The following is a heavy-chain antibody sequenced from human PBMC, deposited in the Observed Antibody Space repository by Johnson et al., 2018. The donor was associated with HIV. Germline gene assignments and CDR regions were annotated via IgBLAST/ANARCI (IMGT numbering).Heavy chain of an antibody. CDR1: GFTFTFYA. V-gene: IGHV3-30-3*01. D-gene: IGHD3-22*01. Sequence: QVQLMESGGGVVQPGRSLRLSCAASGFTFTFYAMHWVRQAPGKGLEWVAVISYDGSNKYYADSVKGRFTISRDNSKNTLYLQMNSLRAEDTAVYYCAREGNYYDSSSHAFDIWGQGTMVTVSS. CDR2: ISYDGSNK. J-gene: IGHJ3*02. CDR3: AREGNYYDSSSHAFDI.